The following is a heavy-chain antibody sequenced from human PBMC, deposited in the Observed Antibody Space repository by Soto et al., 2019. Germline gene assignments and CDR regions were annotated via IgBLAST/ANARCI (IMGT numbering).Heavy chain of an antibody. V-gene: IGHV3-23*01. Sequence: GGSLRLSCAASGFTFSSYAMSWVRQAPGKGLEWVSAISGSGGSTYYADSVKGRFTISRDNSKNTLYLQMNSLRAEDTAVYYCAKDRGEWLLPAGWFDPWGQGTPVTVSS. CDR1: GFTFSSYA. CDR2: ISGSGGST. D-gene: IGHD3-16*01. J-gene: IGHJ5*02. CDR3: AKDRGEWLLPAGWFDP.